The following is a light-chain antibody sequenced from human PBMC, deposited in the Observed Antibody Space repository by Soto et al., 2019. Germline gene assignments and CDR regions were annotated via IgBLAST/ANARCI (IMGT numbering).Light chain of an antibody. CDR2: GAS. J-gene: IGKJ4*02. CDR3: QQYGSSPLT. Sequence: EIVLTQSPGTLSLSPGERATLSCRASQSVSNNYLAWYQQKPGQAPRLLIYGASRRATGIPARFSGSGSGTDFTLTISRLEPEDFAVYSCQQYGSSPLTFGGGTKVEIK. V-gene: IGKV3-20*01. CDR1: QSVSNNY.